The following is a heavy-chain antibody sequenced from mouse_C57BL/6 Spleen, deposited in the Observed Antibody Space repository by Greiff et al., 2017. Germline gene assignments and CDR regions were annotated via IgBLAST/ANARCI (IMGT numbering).Heavy chain of an antibody. J-gene: IGHJ2*01. CDR2: IDPSDSYT. CDR3: AGSSGVGYYFDY. CDR1: GYTFTSYW. D-gene: IGHD3-2*02. Sequence: VQLQQPGAELVKPGASVKLSCKASGYTFTSYWMQWVQQRPGQGLEWIGEIDPSDSYTNYNQKFKGKATLTVDTSSSTAYMQLSSLTSEDSAVYYCAGSSGVGYYFDYWSQGTTLTVSS. V-gene: IGHV1-50*01.